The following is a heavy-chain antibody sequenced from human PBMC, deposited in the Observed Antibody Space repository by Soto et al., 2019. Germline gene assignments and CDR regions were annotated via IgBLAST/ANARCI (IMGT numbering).Heavy chain of an antibody. J-gene: IGHJ6*02. CDR3: ARDMAWGISGSYSYCDGMDV. Sequence: SVKVSCKASGYTFTGYYMHWVRQAPGQGLEWMGWINPNSGGTNYAQKFQGRVTMTRDTSISTAYMELSRLRSDDTAVYYCARDMAWGISGSYSYCDGMDVWTQGTTDSVSS. CDR1: GYTFTGYY. D-gene: IGHD1-26*01. CDR2: INPNSGGT. V-gene: IGHV1-2*02.